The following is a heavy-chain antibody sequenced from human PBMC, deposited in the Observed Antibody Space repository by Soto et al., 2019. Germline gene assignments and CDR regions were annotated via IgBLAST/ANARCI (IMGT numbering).Heavy chain of an antibody. CDR2: ISSSGSTI. CDR1: GFTFSDYY. V-gene: IGHV3-11*01. CDR3: ASLVPAAMRSYYYYYYMDV. D-gene: IGHD2-2*01. Sequence: QVQLVESGGGLVKPGGSLRLSCAASGFTFSDYYMSWIRQAPGKGLEWVSYISSSGSTIYYADSVKGRFTISRYNAKNSLYLQMNSLRAEDTAVYYCASLVPAAMRSYYYYYYMDVWGKGTTVTVSS. J-gene: IGHJ6*03.